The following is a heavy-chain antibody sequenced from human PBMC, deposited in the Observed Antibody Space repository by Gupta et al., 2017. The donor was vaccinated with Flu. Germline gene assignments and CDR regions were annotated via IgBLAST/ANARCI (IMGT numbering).Heavy chain of an antibody. D-gene: IGHD6-13*01. CDR1: SSYF. J-gene: IGHJ4*02. CDR3: ARGTDSSSWSTNFDQ. Sequence: SSYFWAWIRQPLGKGLEWIGEINRDGSTTYNPSRKSRVSISVDTSKKQFLLNLISLKAEDTAMYYCARGTDSSSWSTNFDQWGQGTLVTVS. V-gene: IGHV4-34*01. CDR2: INRDGST.